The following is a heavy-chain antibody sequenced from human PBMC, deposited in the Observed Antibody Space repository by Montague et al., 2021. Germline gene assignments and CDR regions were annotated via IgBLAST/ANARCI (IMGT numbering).Heavy chain of an antibody. V-gene: IGHV4-39*07. J-gene: IGHJ4*02. CDR1: GGSISSGGYY. CDR2: IYYSGST. CDR3: ARAEDHSGPLCYLCFDY. D-gene: IGHD4/OR15-4a*01. Sequence: SETLSLTCTVSGGSISSGGYYWSWIRQPPGKGLEWIGYIYYSGSTYYNPSLKSRVTISVDTSKNQFSLKLSSVTAADTAVYYCARAEDHSGPLCYLCFDYWGQGTLVTVSS.